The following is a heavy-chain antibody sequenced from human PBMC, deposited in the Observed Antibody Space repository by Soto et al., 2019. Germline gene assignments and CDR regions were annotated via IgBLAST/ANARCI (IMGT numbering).Heavy chain of an antibody. D-gene: IGHD3-22*01. CDR3: ARGGQYYYDSSGVPGY. Sequence: GGSLRLSCAASGFTFSSYEMNWVRQAPGKGLEWVSYISSSGSTIYYADSVKGRFTISRDNAKNSLHLQMNSLRAEDTAVYYCARGGQYYYDSSGVPGYWGQGTLVTVSS. CDR2: ISSSGSTI. J-gene: IGHJ4*02. CDR1: GFTFSSYE. V-gene: IGHV3-48*03.